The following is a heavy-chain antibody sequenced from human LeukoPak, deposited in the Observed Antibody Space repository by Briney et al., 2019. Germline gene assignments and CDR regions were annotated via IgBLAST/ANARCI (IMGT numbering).Heavy chain of an antibody. Sequence: SGGSLRLSCTASGFTFADYAMHWVRQAPGKGLEWVSLISGDGESTYYAVSVKGRFTISRDNSKNSLFLQMNTLTTEDTALYYCTKDAPASSSGFYYYYGMDVWGHGTTVTVSS. CDR1: GFTFADYA. CDR3: TKDAPASSSGFYYYYGMDV. V-gene: IGHV3-43*02. J-gene: IGHJ6*02. D-gene: IGHD6-6*01. CDR2: ISGDGEST.